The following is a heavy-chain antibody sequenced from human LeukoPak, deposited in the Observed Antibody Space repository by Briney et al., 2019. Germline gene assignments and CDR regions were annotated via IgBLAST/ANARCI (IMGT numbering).Heavy chain of an antibody. V-gene: IGHV1-8*03. J-gene: IGHJ5*02. CDR3: ARVEYSSSSGESYNWFDP. CDR2: MNPNSGNT. Sequence: AAVKVSCKASGYTFTSYDINWVRQATGQGLGWMGWMNPNSGNTGYAQKFQGRVTITRNTSISTAYMELSSLRSEDTAVYYCARVEYSSSSGESYNWFDPWGQGTLVTVSS. CDR1: GYTFTSYD. D-gene: IGHD6-6*01.